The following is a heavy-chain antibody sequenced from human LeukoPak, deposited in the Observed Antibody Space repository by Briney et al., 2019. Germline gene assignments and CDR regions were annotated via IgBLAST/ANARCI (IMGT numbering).Heavy chain of an antibody. CDR1: VVSITDYY. J-gene: IGHJ5*02. D-gene: IGHD2-15*01. V-gene: IGHV4-34*01. CDR3: ARFRCGLGHDMCYNP. CDR2: VSPGGYT. Sequence: SETLSLTCAVSVVSITDYYWSWIRQCPGKGLEWIGEVSPGGYTNYNPSLKSRVIISEGPSESHLSLRLRSVTAADTDLYYCARFRCGLGHDMCYNPWAERALVTVSS.